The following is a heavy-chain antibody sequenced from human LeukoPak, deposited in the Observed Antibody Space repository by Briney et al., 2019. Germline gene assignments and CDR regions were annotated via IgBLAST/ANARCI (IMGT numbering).Heavy chain of an antibody. V-gene: IGHV3-23*01. J-gene: IGHJ4*02. D-gene: IGHD3-10*01. Sequence: GGSLRLSCAASGFTFSSYAMTWVRQAPGKGLEWASAISGSGGSTYYADSVKGRFTISRDNSKNTLYLQMNSLRAEDTALYYCAKEHPNSYGSGSYNFDYWGQGTLVTVSS. CDR3: AKEHPNSYGSGSYNFDY. CDR1: GFTFSSYA. CDR2: ISGSGGST.